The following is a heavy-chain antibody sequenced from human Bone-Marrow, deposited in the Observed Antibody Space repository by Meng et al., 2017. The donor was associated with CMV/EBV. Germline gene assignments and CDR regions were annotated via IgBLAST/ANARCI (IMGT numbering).Heavy chain of an antibody. Sequence: GESLKISCAASGLTFDDYGMSWVRQAPGKGLEWVSSFYWNGGSTNYGDFVKGRFTISRDNSKNTLYLQMTSLRAEDTAVYYCARVSPPSGYSSGWYSNYYYYGMDVWGQGTTVTSP. D-gene: IGHD6-19*01. CDR2: FYWNGGST. CDR3: ARVSPPSGYSSGWYSNYYYYGMDV. CDR1: GLTFDDYG. V-gene: IGHV3-20*04. J-gene: IGHJ6*02.